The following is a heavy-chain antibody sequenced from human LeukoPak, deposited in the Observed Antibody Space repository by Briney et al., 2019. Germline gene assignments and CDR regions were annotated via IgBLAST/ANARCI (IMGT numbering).Heavy chain of an antibody. D-gene: IGHD3-22*01. Sequence: GGSLRLSCAASGFTFSSYWMHWVRQAPGKGLVWVSRINSDGSSTSYADSVKGRFTISRDNAKTTLYLQMNSLRAEDTAVYYCARGNYYDSSGYYYVMGGFDYWGQGTLVTVSS. CDR1: GFTFSSYW. J-gene: IGHJ4*02. V-gene: IGHV3-74*01. CDR2: INSDGSST. CDR3: ARGNYYDSSGYYYVMGGFDY.